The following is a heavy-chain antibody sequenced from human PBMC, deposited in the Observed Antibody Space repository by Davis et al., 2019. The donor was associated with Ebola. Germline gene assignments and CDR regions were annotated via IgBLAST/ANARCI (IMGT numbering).Heavy chain of an antibody. CDR3: ARVGYDFWSGYSSSNWFDP. D-gene: IGHD3-3*01. Sequence: MPGGSLRLSCAASGFTLSDYYMSWIRQPPGKGLEWIGYIYYSGSTNYNPSLKSRVTISVDTSKNQFSLKLSSVTAADTAVYYCARVGYDFWSGYSSSNWFDPWGQGTLVTVSS. V-gene: IGHV4-59*01. CDR1: GFTLSDYY. J-gene: IGHJ5*02. CDR2: IYYSGST.